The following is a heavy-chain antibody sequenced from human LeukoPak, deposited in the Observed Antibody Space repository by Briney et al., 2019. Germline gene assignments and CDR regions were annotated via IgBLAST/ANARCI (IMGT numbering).Heavy chain of an antibody. Sequence: SSVKVSCKASGGTFSSYAISWVRQAPGQGLEWMGGIIPIFGTANYAQKFQGRVTITTDESTNTAYMELSSLRSEDTAVYYCAIDQSIAAAGIPYNWFDPWGQGTLVTVSS. CDR2: IIPIFGTA. CDR3: AIDQSIAAAGIPYNWFDP. J-gene: IGHJ5*02. CDR1: GGTFSSYA. V-gene: IGHV1-69*05. D-gene: IGHD6-13*01.